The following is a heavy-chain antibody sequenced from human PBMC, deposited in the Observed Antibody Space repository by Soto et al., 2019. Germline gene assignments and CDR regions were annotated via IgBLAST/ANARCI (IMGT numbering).Heavy chain of an antibody. D-gene: IGHD4-17*01. CDR2: INSDGTYA. CDR3: ARGGAYGDYRSDY. CDR1: GFNFSIYW. J-gene: IGHJ4*02. Sequence: VRLVESGGGLVQPGGSLRLSCAASGFNFSIYWMHWVRQVPGKGLVWVSRINSDGTYANYADSVKGRFTSTRDNAKNTLYLEMNSLRAEDTAIYYCARGGAYGDYRSDYWGQGTLVTVSS. V-gene: IGHV3-74*01.